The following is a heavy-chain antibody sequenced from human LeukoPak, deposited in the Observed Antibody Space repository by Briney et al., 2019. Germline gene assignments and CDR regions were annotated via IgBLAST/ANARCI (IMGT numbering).Heavy chain of an antibody. Sequence: ASARVSCKASGYXFTDYYIHWVRLAPGQGLEWMGWINPNSGGTNYAQKFQGRVTMTRDTSISTAYMVLSSLISDDTAIYYCAREPRNYFDYWGQGTLVTVSS. V-gene: IGHV1-2*02. CDR3: AREPRNYFDY. CDR1: GYXFTDYY. J-gene: IGHJ4*02. CDR2: INPNSGGT.